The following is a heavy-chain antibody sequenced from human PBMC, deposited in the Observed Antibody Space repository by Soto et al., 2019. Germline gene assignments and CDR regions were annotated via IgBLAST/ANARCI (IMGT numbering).Heavy chain of an antibody. CDR2: ISAYSGHT. V-gene: IGHV1-18*01. Sequence: GASVKVSCKTWGYTFSSYGISWVRQAPGQGLEWIGWISAYSGHTNYAERLLGRVTMTTEVSTNTAYMELPDLKYQNTAVYYCFRGASSPYYWGLGTLVTVSS. CDR1: GYTFSSYG. J-gene: IGHJ4*02. CDR3: FRGASSPYY.